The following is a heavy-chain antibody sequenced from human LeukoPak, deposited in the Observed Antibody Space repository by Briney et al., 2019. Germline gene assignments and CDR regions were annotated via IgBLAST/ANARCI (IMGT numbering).Heavy chain of an antibody. CDR1: GFTFSNAW. V-gene: IGHV3-15*01. CDR3: TTGYYFDWLLPYYFDY. D-gene: IGHD3-9*01. J-gene: IGHJ4*02. CDR2: IKSKTDGGTT. Sequence: GGSLRLSCAASGFTFSNAWMSWVRQAPGKGLEWVGRIKSKTDGGTTDYAAPVKGRFTISRDDSKNTLYLQMNSLKTEDTAVYYCTTGYYFDWLLPYYFDYWSQGTLVTVSS.